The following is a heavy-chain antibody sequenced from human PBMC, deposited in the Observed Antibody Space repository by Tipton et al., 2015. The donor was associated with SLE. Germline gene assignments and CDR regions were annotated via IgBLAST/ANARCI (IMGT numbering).Heavy chain of an antibody. CDR2: MDHSGST. V-gene: IGHV4-59*01. J-gene: IGHJ4*02. CDR3: AREVYGRFPI. D-gene: IGHD3-10*01. CDR1: GASISSYY. Sequence: TLSLTCTVSGASISSYYWNWIRKAPGKGLEWIAFMDHSGSTNYSPSLKSRVTMSVDMSKNQFSLRLTSVTAADSAVYYCAREVYGRFPIWGQGALVTVSS.